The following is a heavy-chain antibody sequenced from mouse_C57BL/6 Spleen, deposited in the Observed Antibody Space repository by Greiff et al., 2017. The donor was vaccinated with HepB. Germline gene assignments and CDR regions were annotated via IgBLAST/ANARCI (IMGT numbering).Heavy chain of an antibody. Sequence: VQLQQSGAELVRPGTSVKMSCKASGYTFTNYWIGWAKQRPGHGLEWIGDIYPGGGYTNYNEKFKGKATLTADKSSSTAYMQFSSLTAGDSAIYYCARIHLDYWGQGTTLTVSS. CDR3: ARIHLDY. J-gene: IGHJ2*01. CDR1: GYTFTNYW. CDR2: IYPGGGYT. V-gene: IGHV1-63*01.